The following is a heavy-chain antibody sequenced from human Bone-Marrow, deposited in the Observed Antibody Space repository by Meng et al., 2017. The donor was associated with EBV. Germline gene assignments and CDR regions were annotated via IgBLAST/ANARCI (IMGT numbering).Heavy chain of an antibody. CDR3: ARDKGDLGLLTGYFYYFDY. V-gene: IGHV4-39*07. D-gene: IGHD3-9*01. CDR2: IYYSGST. Sequence: QLQLQESGPGLVKPSETLSLTCTVSGGSISSSSYYLGWIRQPPGKGLEWIGSIYYSGSTYYNPSLKSRVTISVDTSKNQFSLKLSSVTAADTAVYYCARDKGDLGLLTGYFYYFDYWGQGTLVTVSA. J-gene: IGHJ4*02. CDR1: GGSISSSSYY.